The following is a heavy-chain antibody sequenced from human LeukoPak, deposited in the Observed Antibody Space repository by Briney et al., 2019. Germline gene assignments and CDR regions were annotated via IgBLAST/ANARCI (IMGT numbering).Heavy chain of an antibody. CDR1: GFTFSSYA. V-gene: IGHV3-64D*06. CDR3: VKNSRAGDYLRNWFDP. D-gene: IGHD4-17*01. J-gene: IGHJ5*02. Sequence: PGGSLRLSCSASGFTFSSYAMHWVRQAPGKGLEYVSAISSNGGSTYYADSVKGRFTISRDNSKNTLYLQMSSLRAEDTAVYYCVKNSRAGDYLRNWFDPWGQGTLVTVSS. CDR2: ISSNGGST.